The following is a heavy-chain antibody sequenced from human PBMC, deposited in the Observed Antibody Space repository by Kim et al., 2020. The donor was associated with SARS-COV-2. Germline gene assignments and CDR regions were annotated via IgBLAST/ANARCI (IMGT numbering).Heavy chain of an antibody. CDR2: IYYTGTT. Sequence: SETLSLTCTVSGGSISSSDYYWGWIRQPPGKGLEWIGSIYYTGTTYYNPSLKSRVTISVDASKNQFSLKLSSVTDATVYYSARHGCTGGVFAFDS. CDR1: GGSISSSDYY. CDR3: ARHGCTGGVFAFDS. V-gene: IGHV4-39*01. D-gene: IGHD2-8*02. J-gene: IGHJ5*01.